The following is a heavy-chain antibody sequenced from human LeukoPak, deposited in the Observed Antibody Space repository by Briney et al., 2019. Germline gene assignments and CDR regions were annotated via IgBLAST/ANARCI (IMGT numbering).Heavy chain of an antibody. D-gene: IGHD2-2*02. CDR3: AKDIVVVPAAIFGGMDV. CDR1: GYTFTSYA. J-gene: IGHJ6*02. Sequence: ASVKVSCKASGYTFTSYAMHWVRQAHGQRLEWMGWINAGNGNTKYSQKFQGRVTITRDTSASTAYMELSSLRSEDTAVYYCAKDIVVVPAAIFGGMDVWGQGTTVTVSS. V-gene: IGHV1-3*01. CDR2: INAGNGNT.